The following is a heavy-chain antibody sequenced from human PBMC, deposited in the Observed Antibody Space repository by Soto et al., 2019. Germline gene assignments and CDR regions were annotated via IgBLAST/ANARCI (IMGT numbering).Heavy chain of an antibody. CDR1: GGSISSSSYY. Sequence: SETLSLTCTVSGGSISSSSYYWGWIRQPPGKGLEWIGSIYYSGSTYYNPSLKSRVTISVDTSKNQFSLKLSSVTAADTAVYYCARVFNWKVATIPFDYMDVWGKGTTVTVSS. CDR2: IYYSGST. CDR3: ARVFNWKVATIPFDYMDV. J-gene: IGHJ6*03. V-gene: IGHV4-39*01. D-gene: IGHD5-12*01.